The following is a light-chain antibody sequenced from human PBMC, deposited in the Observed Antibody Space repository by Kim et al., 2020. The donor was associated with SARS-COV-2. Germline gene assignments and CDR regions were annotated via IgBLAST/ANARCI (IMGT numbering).Light chain of an antibody. CDR2: AAS. CDR1: RVISSY. Sequence: QFSPTQSVMTASVGGSVPITCRASRVISSYLAWYQQKPGQAPKLLIYAASTLHSGVPARFSGSGSGTDFTLTISSLEPEDFATYYCQQHNSYPCTFGQGTRLEIK. CDR3: QQHNSYPCT. J-gene: IGKJ5*01. V-gene: IGKV1-9*01.